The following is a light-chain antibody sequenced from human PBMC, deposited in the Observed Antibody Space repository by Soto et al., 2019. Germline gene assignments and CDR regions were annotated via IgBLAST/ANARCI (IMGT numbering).Light chain of an antibody. J-gene: IGLJ1*01. CDR2: ENN. V-gene: IGLV1-40*01. CDR1: SSNIGAGYE. Sequence: QLVLTQPPSVSEAPGQRVTISCTGSSSNIGAGYEAHWYQQVPGTAPKLLIYENNNRPSGVPDRFSGSKSGTSASLAITGLQAADEAEYYCQSYDSSLSGYVFGTGTKLTVL. CDR3: QSYDSSLSGYV.